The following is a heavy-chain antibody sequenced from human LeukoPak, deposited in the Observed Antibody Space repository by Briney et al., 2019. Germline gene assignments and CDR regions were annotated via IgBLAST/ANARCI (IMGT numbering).Heavy chain of an antibody. CDR1: GFTFGSYG. J-gene: IGHJ4*02. Sequence: GGSLRLSCAASGFTFGSYGMHWVRQAPGKGLEWVAVIWYDGSNKYYADSVKGRFTISRDNSKNTLYLQMNSLRAEDTAVYYCARGLSGYYFDYWGQGTLVTVSS. D-gene: IGHD3-22*01. CDR3: ARGLSGYYFDY. V-gene: IGHV3-33*01. CDR2: IWYDGSNK.